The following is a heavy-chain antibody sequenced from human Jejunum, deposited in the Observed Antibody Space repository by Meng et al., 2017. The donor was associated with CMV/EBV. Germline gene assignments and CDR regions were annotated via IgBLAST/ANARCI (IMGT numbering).Heavy chain of an antibody. V-gene: IGHV4-4*07. Sequence: VQLQESGPGLVKPSETLSLTCTVSGTSTSTYCWSWIRQTAEKGLEWIGRIHPRGNTDDNPSLKGRAVMSLDTSKNQLSLKLRSVTAADTAMYYCARECYGDQERASDYWGQGTLVTVSS. CDR3: ARECYGDQERASDY. J-gene: IGHJ4*02. D-gene: IGHD4-17*01. CDR1: GTSTSTYC. CDR2: IHPRGNT.